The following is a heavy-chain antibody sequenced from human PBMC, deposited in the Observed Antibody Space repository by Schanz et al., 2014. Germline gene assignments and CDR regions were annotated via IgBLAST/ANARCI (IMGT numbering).Heavy chain of an antibody. CDR1: GDTFSKYN. V-gene: IGHV1-69*02. CDR3: ARGRGVYDY. CDR2: IMPLRGIG. D-gene: IGHD2-8*01. Sequence: QVQLVQSGPEVKKPGSSVKVSCQAFGDTFSKYNIMWVRQVPGQGLEWLGRIMPLRGIGNNAWKFQDRLTITADTSTNTAYMELSSLTSEDTAVHYCARGRGVYDYWGQGTLVTVSS. J-gene: IGHJ4*02.